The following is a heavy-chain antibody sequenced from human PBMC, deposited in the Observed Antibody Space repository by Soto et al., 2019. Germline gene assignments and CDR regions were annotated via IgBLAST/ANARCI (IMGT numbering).Heavy chain of an antibody. V-gene: IGHV1-8*01. CDR1: GYAFSNYD. D-gene: IGHD3-16*01. J-gene: IGHJ5*02. Sequence: QAQLEQSGAEVKKPGASVKVSCKASGYAFSNYDINWVRQAAGQGLEWVGWMNPNNGKTGYAQKFQGRATMTTDPSEETAYLEVRRLRSDDTAVYYCASMDFLMGDHDSNWFDPWGQGTLVTVSS. CDR3: ASMDFLMGDHDSNWFDP. CDR2: MNPNNGKT.